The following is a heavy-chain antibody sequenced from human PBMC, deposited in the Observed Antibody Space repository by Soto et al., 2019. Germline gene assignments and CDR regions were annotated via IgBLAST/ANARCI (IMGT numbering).Heavy chain of an antibody. D-gene: IGHD3-10*01. CDR3: ARDYRARIPYYYGSGSLPTDY. Sequence: GASVKVSCKASGYTFTSYAMHWVRQAPGQRLEWMGWINAGNGNTKYSQKFQGRVTITRDTSASTAYMELSSLRSEDTAVYYCARDYRARIPYYYGSGSLPTDYWGQGTLVTVSS. CDR1: GYTFTSYA. J-gene: IGHJ4*02. V-gene: IGHV1-3*01. CDR2: INAGNGNT.